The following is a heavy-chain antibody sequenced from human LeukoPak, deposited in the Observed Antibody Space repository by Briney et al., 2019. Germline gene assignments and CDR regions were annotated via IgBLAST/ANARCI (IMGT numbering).Heavy chain of an antibody. V-gene: IGHV3-23*01. CDR3: AKDGGFWSGYRDY. CDR2: ISGSGGST. Sequence: PGGSLRLSCAASGFTFSSYAMSWVCQGPGKGLERVSAISGSGGSTYYADSVKGRFTISRDNPKNTLYLQMNSLRAEDTAVYYCAKDGGFWSGYRDYWGQGTLVTVSS. J-gene: IGHJ4*02. CDR1: GFTFSSYA. D-gene: IGHD3-3*01.